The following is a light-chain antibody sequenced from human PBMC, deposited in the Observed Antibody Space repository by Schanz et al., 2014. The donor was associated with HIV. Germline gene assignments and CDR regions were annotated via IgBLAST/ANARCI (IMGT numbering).Light chain of an antibody. J-gene: IGKJ4*01. CDR3: QYFGNSGGT. CDR1: QRLSSSY. Sequence: EIVMTQSPATLYVSPGEGATLSCGASQRLSSSYLAWYQQKRDQPPRLVIYATSTRAAGIPDRFSGTGSGTDFTLTISRLEPEDFAVYFCQYFGNSGGTFGGGTKVEIK. V-gene: IGKV3-20*01. CDR2: ATS.